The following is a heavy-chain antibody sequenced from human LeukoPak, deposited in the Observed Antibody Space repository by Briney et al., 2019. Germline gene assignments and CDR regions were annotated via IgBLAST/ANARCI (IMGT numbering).Heavy chain of an antibody. Sequence: GGSLRLSCAASGFTFSDYYMSWIRQAPGKGLEWVSYISSSGSTIYYADSVKGRFTISRDNAKNSLYLQMNSLRAEDTAVYYCAREGIAVARDAFGIWGQGTMVTVSS. V-gene: IGHV3-11*01. CDR1: GFTFSDYY. CDR3: AREGIAVARDAFGI. CDR2: ISSSGSTI. D-gene: IGHD6-19*01. J-gene: IGHJ3*02.